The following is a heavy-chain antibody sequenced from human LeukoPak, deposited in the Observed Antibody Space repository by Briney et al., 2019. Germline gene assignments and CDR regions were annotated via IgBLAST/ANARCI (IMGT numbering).Heavy chain of an antibody. Sequence: PGGSLRLSCAASGFTLSTYWMHWVRQAPGKGLVWVSRINGDGISTNYADSVKGRFTIFRDNAKNTLYLQMNSLRAEDTAVYYCARDQDYYYDSSGYYSFDYWGQGTLVTVSS. CDR2: INGDGIST. CDR3: ARDQDYYYDSSGYYSFDY. J-gene: IGHJ4*02. V-gene: IGHV3-74*01. D-gene: IGHD3-22*01. CDR1: GFTLSTYW.